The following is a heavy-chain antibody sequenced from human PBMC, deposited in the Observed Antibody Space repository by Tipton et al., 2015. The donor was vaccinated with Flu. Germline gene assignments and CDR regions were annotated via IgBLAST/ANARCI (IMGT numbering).Heavy chain of an antibody. CDR2: IHHSGDA. V-gene: IGHV4-38-2*01. J-gene: IGHJ4*02. Sequence: TLSLTCAVSDYSISSVYYWGWSRQPPGKGLEWIGSIHHSGDAYYIPSLKSRVSLSADTSKNQFSLKTTSGAAADTAVYYFVRVGRITGDYRFDHWGQGALVTVSS. CDR3: VRVGRITGDYRFDH. D-gene: IGHD7-27*01. CDR1: DYSISSVYY.